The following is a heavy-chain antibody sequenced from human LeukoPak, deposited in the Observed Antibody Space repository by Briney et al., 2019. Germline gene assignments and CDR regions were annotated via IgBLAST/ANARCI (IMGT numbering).Heavy chain of an antibody. Sequence: GGSLRLSCASSGFAFSDYEMNWVRQAPGKGLEWVSYISSSGSIIYYADSVKGRFTISRDNAKRSLFLQMNSLRVEDTAVYYCARTMRGFDYWGQGTLVTVSS. V-gene: IGHV3-48*03. CDR3: ARTMRGFDY. J-gene: IGHJ4*02. CDR2: ISSSGSII. D-gene: IGHD3-10*01. CDR1: GFAFSDYE.